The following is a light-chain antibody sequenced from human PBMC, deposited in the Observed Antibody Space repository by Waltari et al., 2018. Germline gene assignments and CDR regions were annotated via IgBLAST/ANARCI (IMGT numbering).Light chain of an antibody. CDR2: GAF. CDR3: QQYNKWPPYT. Sequence: EIVMTQSPVTLSVSPGERATLSCRASQSVSSNLAWYQQKPGQAPSLLIYGAFTRATGVPARFSGSGSVTEFTLTISSLQSEDFAVYYCQQYNKWPPYTFGQGTKLEIK. V-gene: IGKV3-15*01. J-gene: IGKJ2*01. CDR1: QSVSSN.